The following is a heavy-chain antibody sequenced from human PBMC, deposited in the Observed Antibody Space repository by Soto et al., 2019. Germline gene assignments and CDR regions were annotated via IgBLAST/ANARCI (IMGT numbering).Heavy chain of an antibody. D-gene: IGHD2-15*01. Sequence: GEALKISCNGSGYSFTSYCIGLVLQMPGKGLEWMWIIYPCDSDTRYSPSFQGKITISADKAISTAYLQWSSLKASDTAMYYCARQGVVAATAENRFDPWGQGTLVTVSS. V-gene: IGHV5-51*01. CDR3: ARQGVVAATAENRFDP. CDR1: GYSFTSYC. CDR2: IYPCDSDT. J-gene: IGHJ5*02.